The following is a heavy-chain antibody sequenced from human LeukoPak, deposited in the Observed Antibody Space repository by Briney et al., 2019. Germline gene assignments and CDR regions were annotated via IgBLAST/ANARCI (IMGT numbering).Heavy chain of an antibody. V-gene: IGHV3-23*01. CDR1: GFTFSSYA. D-gene: IGHD3-3*01. CDR3: ATIWSGPSFDY. Sequence: GGSLTLSCAASGFTFSSYAMSWVRQAPGKGLEWVSAISGSGGSTYYADSVKGRFTISRDNSKNTLYLQRSSRRAEDTAVYYCATIWSGPSFDYWGQGTLVTVSS. J-gene: IGHJ4*02. CDR2: ISGSGGST.